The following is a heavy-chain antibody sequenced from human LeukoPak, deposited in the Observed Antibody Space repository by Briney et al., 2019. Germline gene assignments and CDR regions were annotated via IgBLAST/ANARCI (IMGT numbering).Heavy chain of an antibody. J-gene: IGHJ4*02. V-gene: IGHV1-24*01. CDR2: FDPEDGET. Sequence: RASVTVSCTVSGYTLTELSMHWVRQAPGKGLEWMGGFDPEDGETIYAQKFQGRVTMTEDTSTDTAYMELSSLRSEDTAVYYCATDKLYSSSSFKWGYWGQGTLVTVSS. CDR3: ATDKLYSSSSFKWGY. D-gene: IGHD6-6*01. CDR1: GYTLTELS.